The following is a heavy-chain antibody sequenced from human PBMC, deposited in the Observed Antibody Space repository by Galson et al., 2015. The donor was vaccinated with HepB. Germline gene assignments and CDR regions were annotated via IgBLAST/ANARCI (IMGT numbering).Heavy chain of an antibody. V-gene: IGHV3-23*01. CDR1: GFTFSSYA. J-gene: IGHJ4*02. CDR2: ISGSGGST. D-gene: IGHD3-22*01. CDR3: ASLHADDSSGYDSADY. Sequence: SLRLSCAASGFTFSSYAMSWVRQAPGKGLEWVSAISGSGGSTYYADSVKGRFTISRDNSKNTLYLQMNSLRAEDTAVYYCASLHADDSSGYDSADYWGQGTLVTVSS.